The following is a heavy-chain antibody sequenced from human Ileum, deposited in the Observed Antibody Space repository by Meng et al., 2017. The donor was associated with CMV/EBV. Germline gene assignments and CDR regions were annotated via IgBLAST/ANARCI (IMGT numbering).Heavy chain of an antibody. D-gene: IGHD3-10*01. CDR1: GFTFDDYG. Sequence: GESLKISCAASGFTFDDYGMSWVRQAPGKGLEWVSGINRNGGSTGYADTVKGRFTISRDNAKNSLYLQMNSLRAEDTAVYYCARDYYGSGSYPTYYYYGMDVWGQGTTVTVS. CDR3: ARDYYGSGSYPTYYYYGMDV. V-gene: IGHV3-20*04. CDR2: INRNGGST. J-gene: IGHJ6*02.